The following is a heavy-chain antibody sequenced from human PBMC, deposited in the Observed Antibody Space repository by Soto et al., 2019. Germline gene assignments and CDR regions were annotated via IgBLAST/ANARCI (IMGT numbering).Heavy chain of an antibody. V-gene: IGHV1-69*02. Sequence: QVQLVQSGAEVKKPGSSVKVSCKASGGTFSSYTISWVRQAPGQGLEWMGRIIPILGIANYAQKFQGRVTIAADKSTSTASMELSSLRSEDTAVYYCAIALTVGVTVDYWGQGTLVTVSS. CDR3: AIALTVGVTVDY. CDR1: GGTFSSYT. CDR2: IIPILGIA. D-gene: IGHD1-26*01. J-gene: IGHJ4*02.